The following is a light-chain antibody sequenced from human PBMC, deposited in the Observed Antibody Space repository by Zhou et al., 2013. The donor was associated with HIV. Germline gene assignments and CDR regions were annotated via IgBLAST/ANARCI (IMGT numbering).Light chain of an antibody. Sequence: DIQMTQSPTTLSASVGDRVTITCRASQSISHWLAWYQQKPGRAPQLLIYKASYLESGVPSRFSGSGSATEFTLTINSLQPDDFATYYCQQYNTYWTFGQGTKV. CDR3: QQYNTYWT. CDR1: QSISHW. J-gene: IGKJ1*01. CDR2: KAS. V-gene: IGKV1-5*03.